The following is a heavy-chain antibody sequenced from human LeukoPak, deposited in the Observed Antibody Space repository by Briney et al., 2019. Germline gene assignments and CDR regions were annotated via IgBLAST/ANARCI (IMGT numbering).Heavy chain of an antibody. CDR3: AKSWDIEVVPAAILGGY. D-gene: IGHD2-2*01. Sequence: PGGSLRLSCAASGFTFSSYAMSWVRQAPGKGLEWVSAISGSGGSTYYADSVKGRFTISRDNSKNTLYLQMNSLRAEDTAVYYCAKSWDIEVVPAAILGGYWGQGTLVTVSS. J-gene: IGHJ4*02. CDR2: ISGSGGST. V-gene: IGHV3-23*01. CDR1: GFTFSSYA.